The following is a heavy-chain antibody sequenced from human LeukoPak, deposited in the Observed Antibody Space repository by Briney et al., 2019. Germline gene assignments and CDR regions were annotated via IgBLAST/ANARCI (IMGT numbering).Heavy chain of an antibody. D-gene: IGHD4-23*01. CDR1: GGSISSGGYY. J-gene: IGHJ4*02. CDR2: IYYSGST. V-gene: IGHV4-31*03. CDR3: ARSHDYGGLSFDY. Sequence: SGTLSLTCTVSGGSISSGGYYWSWIRQHPGKGLEWIGYIYYSGSTYYNPSLKSRVTISVDTSKNQFSLKLSSVTAADTAVYNCARSHDYGGLSFDYWGQGTLVTVSS.